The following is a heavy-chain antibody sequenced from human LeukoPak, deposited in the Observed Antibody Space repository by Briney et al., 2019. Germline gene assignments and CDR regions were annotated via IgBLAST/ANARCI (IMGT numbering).Heavy chain of an antibody. J-gene: IGHJ4*02. CDR1: GFTFNNYC. Sequence: GGSLRLSCAASGFTFNNYCMNWIRQAPGKGLEWVSSFGTRSTSIYHAGSVKGRFAISRDNAKNLLYLQMNSLRAEDTALYYCAREVSEGFDFWGQGTLVTVSS. CDR3: AREVSEGFDF. CDR2: FGTRSTSI. D-gene: IGHD3-22*01. V-gene: IGHV3-21*01.